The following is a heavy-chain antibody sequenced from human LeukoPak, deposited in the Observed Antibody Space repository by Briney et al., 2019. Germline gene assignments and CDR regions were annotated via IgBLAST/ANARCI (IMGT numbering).Heavy chain of an antibody. Sequence: ASVKVSCKASGYTFTSYYMHWVRQAPGQGLEWMGIINPSGGSTSYAQKFQGRVTMTRDTSTSTAYMELSRLRSDDTAVYYCARATIFWLDLDYWGQGTLVTVSS. V-gene: IGHV1-46*01. CDR2: INPSGGST. CDR3: ARATIFWLDLDY. D-gene: IGHD3-9*01. CDR1: GYTFTSYY. J-gene: IGHJ4*02.